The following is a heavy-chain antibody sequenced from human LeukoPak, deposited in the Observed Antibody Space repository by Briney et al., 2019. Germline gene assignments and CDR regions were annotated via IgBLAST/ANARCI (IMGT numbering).Heavy chain of an antibody. Sequence: GGSLRLSCAASGFTFSDYSMNWVRQAPGKGLEWVSSISSRSHYMYYADSVKGRFTISRDNSKNTLYLQMNSLRVEDTAVYYCAKDLTGSYQLLCWFDPWGQGTLVTVSS. V-gene: IGHV3-21*04. CDR2: ISSRSHYM. CDR3: AKDLTGSYQLLCWFDP. D-gene: IGHD2-2*01. CDR1: GFTFSDYS. J-gene: IGHJ5*02.